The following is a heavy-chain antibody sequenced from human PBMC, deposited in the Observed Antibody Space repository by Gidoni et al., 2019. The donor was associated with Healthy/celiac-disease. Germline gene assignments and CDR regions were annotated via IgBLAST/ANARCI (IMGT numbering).Heavy chain of an antibody. D-gene: IGHD6-13*01. CDR3: ARARIAAALYYFDY. J-gene: IGHJ4*02. CDR1: GFTFSSYA. Sequence: EVQLVESGGGLVQHGGALRLSCAASGFTFSSYAMHWVRQAPGKGLEYVSAISSNGGSTYYANSVKGRFTISRDNSKNTLYLQMGSLRAEDMAVYYCARARIAAALYYFDYWGQGTLVTVSS. V-gene: IGHV3-64*01. CDR2: ISSNGGST.